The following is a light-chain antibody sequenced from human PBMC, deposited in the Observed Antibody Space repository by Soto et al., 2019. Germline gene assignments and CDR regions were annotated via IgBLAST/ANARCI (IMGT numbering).Light chain of an antibody. J-gene: IGLJ3*02. Sequence: LTQPPSVSGAPGQRVTISCTGGASNIGANYDVHWYQQLPGTAPKLLIYGTSNRPSGVPDRFSGSKSGTSASLAITGLQAEDEAHYFCQSYDFTLGAFWVFGGGTKVTVL. CDR3: QSYDFTLGAFWV. CDR1: ASNIGANYD. CDR2: GTS. V-gene: IGLV1-40*01.